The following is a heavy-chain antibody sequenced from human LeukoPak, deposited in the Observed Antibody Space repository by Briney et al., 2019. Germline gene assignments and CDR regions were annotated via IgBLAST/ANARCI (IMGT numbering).Heavy chain of an antibody. Sequence: ASVKVSCKASGYAFTSYPMSWVRQAPGQGLEWMGRINTKTGSPTYAQDFKGRFVFSLDTSVSTAYLQISSLRTEDTAVYYCATQGGGFCSTSSCFTYWGQGTLVTASS. V-gene: IGHV7-4-1*02. CDR2: INTKTGSP. D-gene: IGHD2-2*02. J-gene: IGHJ4*02. CDR1: GYAFTSYP. CDR3: ATQGGGFCSTSSCFTY.